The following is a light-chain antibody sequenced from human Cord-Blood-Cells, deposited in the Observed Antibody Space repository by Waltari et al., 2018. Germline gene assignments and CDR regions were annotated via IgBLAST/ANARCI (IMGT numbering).Light chain of an antibody. CDR3: QKSYSTLGT. V-gene: IGKV1-39*01. CDR2: AAS. CDR1: QSISNY. Sequence: DIPMTQSPSSLSASVRDQVTITCRASQSISNYLNWYQQKPGKAPKLLIYAASSLQSGVPSRFSGSGSGTDFTLTISSLQPEDVATYYCQKSYSTLGTFGQGTKVEIK. J-gene: IGKJ1*01.